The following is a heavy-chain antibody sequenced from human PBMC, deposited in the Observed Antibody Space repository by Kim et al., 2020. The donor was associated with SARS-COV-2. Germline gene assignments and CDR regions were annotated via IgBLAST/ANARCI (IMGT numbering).Heavy chain of an antibody. D-gene: IGHD3-22*01. J-gene: IGHJ4*02. Sequence: SFQGQVTISADKSISTAYLQWSSLKASDTAMYYCARQAPYYYDSSDYFDYWGQGTLVTVSS. CDR3: ARQAPYYYDSSDYFDY. V-gene: IGHV5-51*01.